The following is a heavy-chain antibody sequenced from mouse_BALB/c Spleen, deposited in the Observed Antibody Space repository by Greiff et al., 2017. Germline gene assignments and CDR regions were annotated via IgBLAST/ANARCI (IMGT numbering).Heavy chain of an antibody. Sequence: LQQPGAELVKPGASVKMSCKASGYTFTSYNMHWVKQTPGQGLEWIGAIYPGNGDTSYNQKFKGKATLTADKSSSTAYMQLSSLTSEDSAVYYCAREDNPNVNAMDYWGQGTSGTVSS. CDR3: AREDNPNVNAMDY. D-gene: IGHD1-3*01. J-gene: IGHJ4*01. V-gene: IGHV1-12*01. CDR1: GYTFTSYN. CDR2: IYPGNGDT.